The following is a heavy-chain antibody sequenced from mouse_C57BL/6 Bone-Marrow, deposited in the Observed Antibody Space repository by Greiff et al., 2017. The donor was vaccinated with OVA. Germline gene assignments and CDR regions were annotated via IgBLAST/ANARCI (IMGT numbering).Heavy chain of an antibody. D-gene: IGHD3-2*02. V-gene: IGHV5-2*01. CDR1: EYEFPSYD. CDR3: ARGGSGYWFAY. J-gene: IGHJ3*01. Sequence: EVKLVESGGGLVQPGASLKLSCESTEYEFPSYDMSWVRKTPEQRLELVAAINSDGGSTYYQDTMEIRFIISRDNTKKTLYLQMSSLRSEDTALYYCARGGSGYWFAYWGQGTLVTVSA. CDR2: INSDGGST.